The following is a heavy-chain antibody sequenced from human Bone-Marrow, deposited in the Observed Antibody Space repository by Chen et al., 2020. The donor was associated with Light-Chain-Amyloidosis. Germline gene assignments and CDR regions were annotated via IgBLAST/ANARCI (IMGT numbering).Heavy chain of an antibody. CDR1: GFSFSRHA. CDR2: IGDDGSEK. Sequence: QVQLVESGGGVVQPGESLRLSCLASGFSFSRHAMHWVRQAPGKGLEWCAFIGDDGSEKYYADAVEGRFTTAKNNPNKTKYLQVSALRGDDAVFYSWAGDAAPWGDAFFSGRDVGGQGTTVPVSS. J-gene: IGHJ6*02. CDR3: AGDAAPWGDAFFSGRDV. V-gene: IGHV3-30*02. D-gene: IGHD3-10*01.